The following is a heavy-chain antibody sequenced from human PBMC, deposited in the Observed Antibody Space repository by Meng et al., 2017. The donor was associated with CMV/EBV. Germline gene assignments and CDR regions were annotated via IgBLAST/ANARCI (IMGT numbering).Heavy chain of an antibody. D-gene: IGHD1/OR15-1a*01. CDR1: GGTFSSYA. J-gene: IGHJ6*02. V-gene: IGHV1-69*10. CDR2: IIPILGIA. Sequence: SVKVSCKASGGTFSSYAISWVRQAPGQGLEWMGGIIPILGIASYAQKFQGRVTMTRDTSTSTVYMELSSLRSEDTAVYYCARVRKANTEGLYYYYGMDVWGQGTTVTVSS. CDR3: ARVRKANTEGLYYYYGMDV.